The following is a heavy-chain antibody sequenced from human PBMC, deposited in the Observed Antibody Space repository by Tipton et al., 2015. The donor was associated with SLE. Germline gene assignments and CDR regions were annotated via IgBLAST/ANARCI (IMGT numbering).Heavy chain of an antibody. Sequence: SLRLSCAASGFTFGSYAIHWVRQAPGKGLEWVAVIWYDGSKEYYADSVKGRFTISRDNSKNAVFLQVNSLRAEDTAVYYCARDRFGSETYFDYWGQGTLVTVSS. D-gene: IGHD3-10*01. CDR3: ARDRFGSETYFDY. J-gene: IGHJ4*02. V-gene: IGHV3-33*08. CDR1: GFTFGSYA. CDR2: IWYDGSKE.